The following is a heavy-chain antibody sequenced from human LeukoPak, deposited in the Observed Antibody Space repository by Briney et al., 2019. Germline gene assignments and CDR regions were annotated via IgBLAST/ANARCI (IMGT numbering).Heavy chain of an antibody. CDR3: ARDLDY. Sequence: GGSLRLSCAASGFTFSSYGMHWVRQAPGKGLEWVANIKEDGRQKFYVDSVKGRFSISRDNAKNSLYLQMDSLRAEDTAVYYCARDLDYWGQGTPVTVSS. CDR2: IKEDGRQK. J-gene: IGHJ4*02. V-gene: IGHV3-7*04. CDR1: GFTFSSYG.